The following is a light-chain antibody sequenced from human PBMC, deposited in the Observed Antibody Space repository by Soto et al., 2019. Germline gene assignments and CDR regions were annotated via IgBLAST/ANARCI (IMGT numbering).Light chain of an antibody. V-gene: IGKV3-20*01. CDR1: QSVSSSY. Sequence: EIVMTQSPGTLSLSPGERATLSCRASQSVSSSYLAWYQQKPGQAPRLLIYAASSRATGIPDRFSGSASGTDLTLTITRLEPEDFGVYYCQQYGNSPWTFGQGTRLEIK. CDR3: QQYGNSPWT. J-gene: IGKJ1*01. CDR2: AAS.